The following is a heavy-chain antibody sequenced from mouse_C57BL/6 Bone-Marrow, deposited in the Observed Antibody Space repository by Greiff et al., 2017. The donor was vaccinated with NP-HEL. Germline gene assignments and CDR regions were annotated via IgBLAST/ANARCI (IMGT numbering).Heavy chain of an antibody. Sequence: QVQLQQPGAELVRPGSSVKLSCKASGYTFTSYWMHWVKQRPIPGLEWIGNIDPSASETHYNQKFKDKATLTVDKSSSTAYMQLSSLTSEDSAVYYCAKPLYYGSSSYWYFDVWGTGTTVTVSS. CDR2: IDPSASET. J-gene: IGHJ1*03. V-gene: IGHV1-52*01. CDR1: GYTFTSYW. CDR3: AKPLYYGSSSYWYFDV. D-gene: IGHD1-1*01.